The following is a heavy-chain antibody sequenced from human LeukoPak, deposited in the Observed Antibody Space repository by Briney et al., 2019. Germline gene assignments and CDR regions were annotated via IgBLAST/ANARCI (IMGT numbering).Heavy chain of an antibody. Sequence: SETLSLTCTVSGASISAYYWNWIRQPAGKGLEWIGRIYTSGSANYNPSLKSRVSLSADTSKNQFSLKLTSVTAADTAVYYCATEKFPNWGSVNGWFDPWGQGTLVIVSS. CDR2: IYTSGSA. J-gene: IGHJ5*02. CDR1: GASISAYY. D-gene: IGHD7-27*01. CDR3: ATEKFPNWGSVNGWFDP. V-gene: IGHV4-4*07.